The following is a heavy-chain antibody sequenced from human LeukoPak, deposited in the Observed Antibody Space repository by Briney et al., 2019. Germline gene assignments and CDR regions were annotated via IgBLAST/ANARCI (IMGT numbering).Heavy chain of an antibody. V-gene: IGHV3-23*01. Sequence: PGGSLRLSCAASGFTFSSYAMSWVRQAPGKGLEWVSAISGCGGSTYYADSVKGRFTISRDNSKNTLYLQMNSLRAEDTAVYYCAKDGRYCSGGSPCWVYYYGMDVWGQGTTVTVSS. J-gene: IGHJ6*02. D-gene: IGHD2-15*01. CDR3: AKDGRYCSGGSPCWVYYYGMDV. CDR2: ISGCGGST. CDR1: GFTFSSYA.